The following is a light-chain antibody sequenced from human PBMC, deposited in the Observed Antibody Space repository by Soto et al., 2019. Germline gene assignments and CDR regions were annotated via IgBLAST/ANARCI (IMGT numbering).Light chain of an antibody. Sequence: QSVLTQPASGCGSPEQSITISCAGTGGDIGAYNYVSWYQQHPGKAPKLIIYEVFRRPSGISNRFSGSKSGNTASLTISTLQAEDEADYHCSSYTTGNTVVFGGGSKVTVL. CDR3: SSYTTGNTVV. J-gene: IGLJ3*02. V-gene: IGLV2-14*01. CDR1: GGDIGAYNY. CDR2: EVF.